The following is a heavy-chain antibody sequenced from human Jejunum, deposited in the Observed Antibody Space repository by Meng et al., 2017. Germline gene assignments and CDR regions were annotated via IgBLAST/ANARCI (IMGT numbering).Heavy chain of an antibody. CDR1: GYSFTTYY. CDR3: ARDLRLVGYSYGAFDF. J-gene: IGHJ3*01. V-gene: IGHV1-2*02. CDR2: INPDSGDT. Sequence: ASVKVSCKASGYSFTTYYIHWLRQAPGQGLEWMGWINPDSGDTSYSQKFQGRVTMSRDTSFTTAYMELSGLHSDDTAVYYCARDLRLVGYSYGAFDFWGQGTVVTVSS. D-gene: IGHD5-18*01.